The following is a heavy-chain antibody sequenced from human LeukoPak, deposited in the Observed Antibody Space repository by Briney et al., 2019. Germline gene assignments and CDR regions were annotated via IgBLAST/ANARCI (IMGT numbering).Heavy chain of an antibody. D-gene: IGHD5-24*01. CDR3: ARRRRRDGYRWDYFDY. CDR1: AGPISSSSSY. J-gene: IGHJ4*02. Sequence: PSETLSLTCTVSAGPISSSSSYWGWIRQPPGKGLEWIGSAYYSGTTDYNPSLKSRVTIAVDTSKNQFSLKLSSVTAADTAVYYCARRRRRDGYRWDYFDYWGQGTLVTVSS. V-gene: IGHV4-39*01. CDR2: AYYSGTT.